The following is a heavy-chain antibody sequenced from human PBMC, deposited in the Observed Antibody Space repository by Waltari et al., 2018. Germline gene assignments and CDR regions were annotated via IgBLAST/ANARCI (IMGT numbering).Heavy chain of an antibody. V-gene: IGHV3-23*01. CDR1: GFTFSSYA. CDR3: AKGYYDSSGYPDAFDI. Sequence: EVQLLESGGGLVQPGGSLRLSCAASGFTFSSYAMSWVRQAPGKGLEGVSAISGSGGSTYYADSVKGRFTISRDNSKNTLYLQMNSLRAEDTAVYYCAKGYYDSSGYPDAFDIWGQGTMVTVSS. CDR2: ISGSGGST. J-gene: IGHJ3*02. D-gene: IGHD3-22*01.